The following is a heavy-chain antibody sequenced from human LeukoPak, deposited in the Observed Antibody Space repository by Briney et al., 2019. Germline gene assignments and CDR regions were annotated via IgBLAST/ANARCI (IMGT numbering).Heavy chain of an antibody. Sequence: GGSLRLSCAASEFTLSSYGMHWVRQAPGKGLEWVAVISHDGSFKYYEDSVKGRFTISRDNSKNTLYLQMNSLKPEDTAVYYCARGIGGGSGSNYFDYWGQGTLVTVSS. V-gene: IGHV3-30*03. CDR2: ISHDGSFK. D-gene: IGHD3-10*01. CDR1: EFTLSSYG. J-gene: IGHJ4*02. CDR3: ARGIGGGSGSNYFDY.